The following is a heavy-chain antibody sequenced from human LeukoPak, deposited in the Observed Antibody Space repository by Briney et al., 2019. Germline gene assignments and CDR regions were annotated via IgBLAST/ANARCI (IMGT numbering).Heavy chain of an antibody. V-gene: IGHV3-30*02. CDR2: IRYDGSNK. J-gene: IGHJ4*02. D-gene: IGHD2-2*01. CDR1: GFTFSSSG. CDR3: AKDLWVVPAADFDY. Sequence: GGSLRLSCAASGFTFSSSGMHWVRQAPGKGLEWVAFIRYDGSNKYYADSVKGRFTISRDNSKNTLYLQMNSLRAEDTAVYYCAKDLWVVPAADFDYWGQGTLVTVSS.